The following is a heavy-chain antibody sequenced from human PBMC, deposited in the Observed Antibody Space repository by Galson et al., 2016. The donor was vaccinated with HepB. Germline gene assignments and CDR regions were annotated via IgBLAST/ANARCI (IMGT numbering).Heavy chain of an antibody. CDR1: GFTFSGYW. J-gene: IGHJ4*02. CDR3: ASAPAATESDY. Sequence: RLSCAASGFTFSGYWMTWVRQAPGKGLEWVANIKQDGSEKNYVDSVKGRFTISRDNAKNLVYLQMNSLRAEDTAMYYCASAPAATESDYWSQGTLVTVSP. D-gene: IGHD6-25*01. CDR2: IKQDGSEK. V-gene: IGHV3-7*01.